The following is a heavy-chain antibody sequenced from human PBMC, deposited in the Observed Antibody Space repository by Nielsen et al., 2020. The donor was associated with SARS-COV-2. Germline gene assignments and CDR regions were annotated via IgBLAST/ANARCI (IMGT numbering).Heavy chain of an antibody. J-gene: IGHJ6*03. Sequence: SQTLSLTCAVYGGSFNGYYWSWIRQPPGKGLEWIGEINHSGSTNYNPSLKSRVTISVDTSKNQFSLKLSSVTAADTAVYYCARGVVVPAASMDVWGKGTTVTVSS. D-gene: IGHD2-2*01. V-gene: IGHV4-34*01. CDR1: GGSFNGYY. CDR3: ARGVVVPAASMDV. CDR2: INHSGST.